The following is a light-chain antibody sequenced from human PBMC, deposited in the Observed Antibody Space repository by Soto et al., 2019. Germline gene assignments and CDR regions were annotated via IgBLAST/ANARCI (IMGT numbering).Light chain of an antibody. J-gene: IGKJ3*01. CDR3: QQYGDSFT. CDR1: QSVSSTY. Sequence: EIVLTQSPGTLSLSPGERATLSCRASQSVSSTYLAWYQQKPGQAPRLLIYGASSRATGIPDRFSGSGSGTDFTLTISRLKPEDFAVYYCQQYGDSFTFGPGTKVDIK. V-gene: IGKV3-20*01. CDR2: GAS.